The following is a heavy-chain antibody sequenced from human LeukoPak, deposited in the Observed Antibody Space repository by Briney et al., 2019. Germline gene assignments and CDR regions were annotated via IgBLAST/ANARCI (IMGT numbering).Heavy chain of an antibody. D-gene: IGHD1-20*01. CDR1: GGSISSGNYY. Sequence: SQTLSLTCTVSGGSISSGNYYWSWIRQPAGKGLEWIGRIYTSGSTNYNPSLRSRVTISVDTSKNQFSLKLRSVTAADTAIYYCARGRGITGPLDYWGQGTLVTVSS. CDR3: ARGRGITGPLDY. V-gene: IGHV4-61*02. J-gene: IGHJ4*02. CDR2: IYTSGST.